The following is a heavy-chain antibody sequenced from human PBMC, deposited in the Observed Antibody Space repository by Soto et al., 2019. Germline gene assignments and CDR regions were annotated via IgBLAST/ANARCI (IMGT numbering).Heavy chain of an antibody. J-gene: IGHJ6*02. Sequence: SETLSLTCTVSGGFVNSDTHSWSWVRQTPGKRLEWIGFIYSGGSTKNPSLRSRVTMSVDTSKNQFSLKLRSVIVADTAVYHCARFVRSCSATTCSTRADVWGQGITVTVSS. CDR2: IYSGGST. V-gene: IGHV4-61*01. CDR1: GGFVNSDTHS. CDR3: ARFVRSCSATTCSTRADV. D-gene: IGHD2-2*01.